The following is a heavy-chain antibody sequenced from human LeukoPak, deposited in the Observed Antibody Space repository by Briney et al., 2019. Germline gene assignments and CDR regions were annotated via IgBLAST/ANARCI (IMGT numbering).Heavy chain of an antibody. J-gene: IGHJ4*02. V-gene: IGHV3-23*01. CDR2: ISGDGGTT. Sequence: SGGSLRLSCTASGFTFTAYAMTWVRQAPGKGLEWVSEISGDGGTTSYADSVKGRFTVSRDNSKTTVYLQMNSLRAEDTAVYFCARDPRGYTGYDFRGPDTYCFDHWGQGTLVTVSS. CDR3: ARDPRGYTGYDFRGPDTYCFDH. D-gene: IGHD5-12*01. CDR1: GFTFTAYA.